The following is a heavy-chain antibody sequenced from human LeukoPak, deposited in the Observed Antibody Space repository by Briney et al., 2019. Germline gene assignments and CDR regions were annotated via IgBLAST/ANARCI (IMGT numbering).Heavy chain of an antibody. J-gene: IGHJ4*02. D-gene: IGHD6-6*01. CDR2: INHSGST. CDR1: GGSFSGYY. Sequence: SETLSLTCAVYGGSFSGYYWSWIRQPPGKGLEWIGEINHSGSTNYNPSLKSRVTISVDTSKNQFSLKLSSVTAADTAVYYRARGRKQAAQYYFDYWGQGTLVTVSS. CDR3: ARGRKQAAQYYFDY. V-gene: IGHV4-34*01.